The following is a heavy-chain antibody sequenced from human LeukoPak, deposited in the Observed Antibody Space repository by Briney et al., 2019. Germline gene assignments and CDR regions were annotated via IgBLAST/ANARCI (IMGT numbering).Heavy chain of an antibody. CDR2: ISSSGTTI. CDR3: ARSWLLLENWLDP. J-gene: IGHJ5*02. D-gene: IGHD2-15*01. Sequence: AGGSLRLSCAASGFTFSSYEMNWVRQAPGKGLEWISYISSSGTTIYYVDSVKGRFTISRDNAKNSLYLQMNSLRAEDTALYYCARSWLLLENWLDPWGQGTLVIVSS. V-gene: IGHV3-48*03. CDR1: GFTFSSYE.